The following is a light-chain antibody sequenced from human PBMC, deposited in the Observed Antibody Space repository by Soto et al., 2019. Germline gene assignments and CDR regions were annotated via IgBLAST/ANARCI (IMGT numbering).Light chain of an antibody. CDR1: SSNIGSNP. CDR3: AAWDNSLSGYV. V-gene: IGLV1-44*01. CDR2: SNN. J-gene: IGLJ1*01. Sequence: QSVLTQPPSASGTPGQRVTISCSGSSSNIGSNPVTWYQQLPGTAPKLLIYSNNQWPSGVPDRCSGSESGTSASLAISGLQSEDEADYYCAAWDNSLSGYVFGTGTKVTVL.